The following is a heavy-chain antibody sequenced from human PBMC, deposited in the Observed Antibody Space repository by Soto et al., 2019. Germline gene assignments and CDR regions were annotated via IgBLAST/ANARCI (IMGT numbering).Heavy chain of an antibody. CDR2: IKSKTDGGTT. V-gene: IGHV3-15*05. Sequence: EVQLVESGGGLVKPGGSLRLSCAASGFTFSNAWMSWVRQAPGKGLEWVCRIKSKTDGGTTDYAAPVKGRFTISRDDSKNTLYLQMNSLKTEDTAVYYCTTIGYDFWSGYGWGYFDYWGQGTLVTVSS. CDR1: GFTFSNAW. CDR3: TTIGYDFWSGYGWGYFDY. J-gene: IGHJ4*02. D-gene: IGHD3-3*01.